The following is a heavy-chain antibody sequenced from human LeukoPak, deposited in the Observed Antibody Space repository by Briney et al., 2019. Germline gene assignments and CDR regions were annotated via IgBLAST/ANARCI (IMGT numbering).Heavy chain of an antibody. D-gene: IGHD2-15*01. J-gene: IGHJ4*02. V-gene: IGHV3-21*01. Sequence: PGGSLRLSCAASGFTFSSYSMNWVRQAPGKGLEWVSSISSSSSYIYYADSVKGRFTISRDNAKNSLYLQMNSLRAEDTAVYYCARFPQGYCSGGSCYAPLDYWGQGTLSPSPQ. CDR2: ISSSSSYI. CDR3: ARFPQGYCSGGSCYAPLDY. CDR1: GFTFSSYS.